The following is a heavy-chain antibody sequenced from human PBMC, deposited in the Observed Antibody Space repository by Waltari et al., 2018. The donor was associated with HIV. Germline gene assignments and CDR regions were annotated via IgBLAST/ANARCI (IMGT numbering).Heavy chain of an antibody. CDR3: ARDPVYSGSSLVYYFDY. Sequence: EVQLVESGGGLVQPGGSLRLSCAASGFTFSDYSRIWVRQAPGKGLEWVSYISSSSSTIYYADSVKGRFTISRDNAKNSLYLQMNSLRAEDTAVYYCARDPVYSGSSLVYYFDYWGQGTLVTVSS. CDR1: GFTFSDYS. D-gene: IGHD6-6*01. CDR2: ISSSSSTI. V-gene: IGHV3-48*01. J-gene: IGHJ4*02.